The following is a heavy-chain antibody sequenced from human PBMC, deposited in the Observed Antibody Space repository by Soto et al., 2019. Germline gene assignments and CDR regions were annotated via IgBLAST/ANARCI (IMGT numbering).Heavy chain of an antibody. Sequence: QVQLQESGPGLVKPSGTLSLTCAVSGGSINSNNWWSWVRQPPGKGLEWIGQIYHTGSTNYDPSLKSRVTISVDKSKNQFSLNLTSVTAAGTAVYYCAEGVVAGLSGNWGQGALVIVSS. D-gene: IGHD6-19*01. V-gene: IGHV4-4*02. J-gene: IGHJ4*02. CDR2: IYHTGST. CDR3: AEGVVAGLSGN. CDR1: GGSINSNNW.